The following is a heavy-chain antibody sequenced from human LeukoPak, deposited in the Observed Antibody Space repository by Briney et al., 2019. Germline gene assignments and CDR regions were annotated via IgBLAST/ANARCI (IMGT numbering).Heavy chain of an antibody. J-gene: IGHJ4*02. D-gene: IGHD3-3*01. CDR1: GVSISSSNW. CDR2: FSHSGGT. Sequence: SETLSLTCVVSGVSISSSNWWNWVRPPPGKGLEWIGEFSHSGGTNYNPSLKSRVTISVDKSKNQFSLNLNSVTAADTAVYYCATRVDSWGQGTLVTVSS. CDR3: ATRVDS. V-gene: IGHV4-4*02.